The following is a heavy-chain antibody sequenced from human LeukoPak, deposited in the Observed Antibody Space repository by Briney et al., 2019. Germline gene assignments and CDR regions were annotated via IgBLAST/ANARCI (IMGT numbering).Heavy chain of an antibody. CDR3: AKETKYSSSWYYYYYYYMDV. CDR2: IRYNGSNK. Sequence: PGGSLRLSCAASGFTFSSYGMHWVRQAPGKGLEWVAFIRYNGSNKYYADSVKGRFTISRDNSKNTLYLQMNSLRAEDTAVYYCAKETKYSSSWYYYYYYYMDVWGKGTTVTVSS. CDR1: GFTFSSYG. J-gene: IGHJ6*03. D-gene: IGHD6-13*01. V-gene: IGHV3-30*02.